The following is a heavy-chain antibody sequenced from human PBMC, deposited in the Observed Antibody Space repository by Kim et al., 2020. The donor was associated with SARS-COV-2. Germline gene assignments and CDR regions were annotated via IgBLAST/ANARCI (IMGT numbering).Heavy chain of an antibody. V-gene: IGHV1-18*01. D-gene: IGHD5-12*01. CDR2: ISAYNGNT. CDR1: GYTFTSYG. CDR3: ARTPPRGYSGYDYFAVHYYYGMDV. Sequence: ASVKVSCKASGYTFTSYGISWVRQAPGQGLEWMGWISAYNGNTNYAQKLQGRVTMTTDTSTSTAYMELRSLRSDDTAVYYCARTPPRGYSGYDYFAVHYYYGMDVWGQGTTVTVSS. J-gene: IGHJ6*02.